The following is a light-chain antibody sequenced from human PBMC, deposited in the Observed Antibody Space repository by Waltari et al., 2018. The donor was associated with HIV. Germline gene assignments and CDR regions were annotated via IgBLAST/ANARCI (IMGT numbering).Light chain of an antibody. V-gene: IGKV4-1*01. CDR1: QSVLYNSNNKNY. CDR3: QQKYGTPLT. J-gene: IGKJ4*01. CDR2: WAS. Sequence: DIVMTQSPDSLAVSLGERATINCKSSQSVLYNSNNKNYLAWYQRKPGQPPKLLIYWASTRESGVPDRFSGSGAGTDVNLTISSLQAEDVAVYYCQQKYGTPLTCGGGTKVEIK.